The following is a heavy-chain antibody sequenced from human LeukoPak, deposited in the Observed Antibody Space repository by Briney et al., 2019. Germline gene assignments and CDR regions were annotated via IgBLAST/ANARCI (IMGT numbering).Heavy chain of an antibody. D-gene: IGHD2-2*01. CDR2: IIPIFGTA. Sequence: GASVKVSCKASGGTFSSYAISWVRQAPGQGLEWMGGIIPIFGTANYAQKFQGRVTITADESTSTAYMELSSLRSEDTAVYYCAGPSTVPAVRLDYWGQGTLVTVSS. J-gene: IGHJ4*02. CDR1: GGTFSSYA. CDR3: AGPSTVPAVRLDY. V-gene: IGHV1-69*13.